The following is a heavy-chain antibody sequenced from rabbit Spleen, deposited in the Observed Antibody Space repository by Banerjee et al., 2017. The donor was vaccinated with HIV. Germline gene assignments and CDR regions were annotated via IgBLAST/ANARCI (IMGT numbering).Heavy chain of an antibody. CDR3: ARCNVDTIYGCSL. CDR1: GIDFSGANY. J-gene: IGHJ4*01. CDR2: IYTSSGST. D-gene: IGHD6-1*01. Sequence: QSLEESGGDLVKPGASLTLTCTASGIDFSGANYMCWVRQAPGKGLDWIACIYTSSGSTWYANWAKGRFTISKTSSTTVTLQMTSLTGADTATYFCARCNVDTIYGCSLWGQGTLVTVS. V-gene: IGHV1S40*01.